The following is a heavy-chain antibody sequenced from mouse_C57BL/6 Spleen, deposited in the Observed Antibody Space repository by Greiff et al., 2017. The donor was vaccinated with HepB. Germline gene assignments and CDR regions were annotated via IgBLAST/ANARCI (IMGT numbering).Heavy chain of an antibody. CDR1: GYTFTSYW. J-gene: IGHJ4*01. D-gene: IGHD1-1*01. Sequence: QVQLQQSGTELVKPGASVKLSCKASGYTFTSYWMHWVKQRPGQGLEWIGNINPSNGGTNYNEKFKSKATLTVDKSSSTAYMQLSSLTSEDSAVYYCARTDKIYYYGSSLGYYAMDYWGQGTSATVSS. CDR3: ARTDKIYYYGSSLGYYAMDY. CDR2: INPSNGGT. V-gene: IGHV1-53*01.